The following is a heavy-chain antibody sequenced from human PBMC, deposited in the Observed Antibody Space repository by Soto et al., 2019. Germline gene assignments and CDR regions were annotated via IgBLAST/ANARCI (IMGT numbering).Heavy chain of an antibody. Sequence: QLQLQESGSGLVKPSQTLSLTCAVSGGSISSGGYSWSWIRQPPGKGLEWIGYIYHSGSTYYNPSLKRRVTISVDRSKNHFSLKLSSVTAADTAVYYSAAGGGLPRYYWGQGTLVTVSS. CDR2: IYHSGST. V-gene: IGHV4-30-2*01. CDR3: AAGGGLPRYY. D-gene: IGHD5-12*01. CDR1: GGSISSGGYS. J-gene: IGHJ4*02.